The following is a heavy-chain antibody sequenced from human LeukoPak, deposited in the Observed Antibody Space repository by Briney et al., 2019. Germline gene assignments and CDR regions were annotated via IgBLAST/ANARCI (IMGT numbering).Heavy chain of an antibody. CDR1: GYSFTSYW. CDR2: IYPGDSDT. CDR3: ARLGLGIVVVPAAADAFDI. D-gene: IGHD2-2*01. J-gene: IGHJ3*02. Sequence: GESLKISCKGSGYSFTSYWIGWVRRMPGKGLEWMGIIYPGDSDTRYSPSFQGQVTISADKSISTAYLQWSSLKASDTAMYYCARLGLGIVVVPAAADAFDIWGQGTMVTVSS. V-gene: IGHV5-51*01.